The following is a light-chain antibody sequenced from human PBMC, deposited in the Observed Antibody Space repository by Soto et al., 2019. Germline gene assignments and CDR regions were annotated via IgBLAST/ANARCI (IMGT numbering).Light chain of an antibody. CDR3: QHYNGYPIT. Sequence: DIQMTQSPSTLSASVGDRVTITCRASQSLNNYLAWYQQKPGKAPKLLIYKASSLQSGVPSRLSGSGSGTDFTLTISNLQPDDLATYYCQHYNGYPITYGGGTKVQI. CDR2: KAS. V-gene: IGKV1-5*03. CDR1: QSLNNY. J-gene: IGKJ4*01.